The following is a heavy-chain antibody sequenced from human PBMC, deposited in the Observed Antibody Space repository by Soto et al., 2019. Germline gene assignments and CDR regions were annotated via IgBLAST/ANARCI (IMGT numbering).Heavy chain of an antibody. V-gene: IGHV3-74*01. Sequence: EVPLVESGGGLVQLGGSLRLSCAASGFTFSSYWMHWVRQVPGMGLVWVSRIKSDGSATYYADSVKGRFIISRDNAQNTLYLQMNSLRAEDTAVYYCARGDGDYHDGNGYLGRHWGQGTLVIVSS. D-gene: IGHD3-22*01. CDR3: ARGDGDYHDGNGYLGRH. CDR2: IKSDGSAT. CDR1: GFTFSSYW. J-gene: IGHJ4*02.